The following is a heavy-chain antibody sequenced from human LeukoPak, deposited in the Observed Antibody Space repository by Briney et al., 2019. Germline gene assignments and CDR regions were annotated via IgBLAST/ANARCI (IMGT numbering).Heavy chain of an antibody. V-gene: IGHV5-51*01. D-gene: IGHD2-15*01. J-gene: IGHJ4*02. Sequence: GESLKISCKGSRYSFTSNWIGWVRQMPGKGLEWMGIIYPGDSDTRYSPSFQGQVTISADKSISTAYLQWNSLKASDTAMYYCARFVGACSGGSCYSDYWGQGTLVTVSS. CDR1: RYSFTSNW. CDR3: ARFVGACSGGSCYSDY. CDR2: IYPGDSDT.